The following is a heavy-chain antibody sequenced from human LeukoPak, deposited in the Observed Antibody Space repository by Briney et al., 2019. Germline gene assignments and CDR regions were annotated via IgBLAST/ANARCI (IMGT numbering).Heavy chain of an antibody. CDR2: ISGYTGHT. J-gene: IGHJ4*02. D-gene: IGHD6-19*01. V-gene: IGHV1-18*04. CDR1: GYTFTSYG. CDR3: ARGPGIAVAGVFDY. Sequence: ASVKVSCKASGYTFTSYGINWVRQAPGQGLEWLGWISGYTGHTNYVQKIQGRVTMTTDTSTNTAYMELRSLRSDDTAVYYCARGPGIAVAGVFDYWGQGSLVTVPS.